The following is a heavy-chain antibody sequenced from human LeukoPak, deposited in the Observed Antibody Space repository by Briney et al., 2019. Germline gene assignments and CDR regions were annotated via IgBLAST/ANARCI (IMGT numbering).Heavy chain of an antibody. V-gene: IGHV4-4*07. CDR2: NYTRGST. Sequence: SETLSLTCTVSGCSISSYYWSWNRQPPAKELQEFGRNYTRGSTNYNPPLKSRVTMSVDTSKTQFSLKLRSVTAADTAVYYCAREVSQVAAAGTDLDYWGQGTLVTVSS. CDR3: AREVSQVAAAGTDLDY. CDR1: GCSISSYY. J-gene: IGHJ4*02. D-gene: IGHD6-13*01.